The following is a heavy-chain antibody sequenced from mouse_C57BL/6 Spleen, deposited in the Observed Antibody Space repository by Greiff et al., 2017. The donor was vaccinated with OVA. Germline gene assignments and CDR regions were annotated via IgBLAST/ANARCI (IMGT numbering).Heavy chain of an antibody. CDR2: IDPSDSYT. CDR3: ARLEVYYGNAWFAY. V-gene: IGHV1-69*01. CDR1: GYTFTSYW. J-gene: IGHJ3*01. Sequence: QVQLKQPGAELVMPGASVKLSCKASGYTFTSYWMHWVKQRPGQGLEWIGEIDPSDSYTNYNQKFKGKSTLTVDKSSSTAYMQLSSLTSEDSAVYYCARLEVYYGNAWFAYWGQGTLVTVSA. D-gene: IGHD2-1*01.